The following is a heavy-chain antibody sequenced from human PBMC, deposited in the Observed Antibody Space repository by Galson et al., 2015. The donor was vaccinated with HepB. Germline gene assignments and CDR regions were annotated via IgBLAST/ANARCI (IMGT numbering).Heavy chain of an antibody. Sequence: PALVKPTQTLTLTCAFSGFSLSTSGMCVSWIRQPPGKALEWLARIDWDDDKYYSTSLKTRLTISKDTSKNQVVLTMTNMDPVDTATYYCARITVRSAHAFDIWGQGTMVTVSS. CDR2: IDWDDDK. CDR3: ARITVRSAHAFDI. J-gene: IGHJ3*02. CDR1: GFSLSTSGMC. V-gene: IGHV2-70*11.